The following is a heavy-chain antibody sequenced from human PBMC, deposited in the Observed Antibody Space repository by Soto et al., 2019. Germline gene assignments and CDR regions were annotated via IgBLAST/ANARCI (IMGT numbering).Heavy chain of an antibody. CDR2: ISGSGGST. V-gene: IGHV3-23*01. Sequence: EVQLLESGGGLVQPGGSLRLSCAASGFTFSSYAMSWVRQAPGKGLEWVSAISGSGGSTYYADSVKGRFTISRDNSKNTLYLQMNSLRAEDTAVYYCAARGGHIPHDHDAFDIWGQGTIVTVSS. J-gene: IGHJ3*02. CDR1: GFTFSSYA. D-gene: IGHD3-10*01. CDR3: AARGGHIPHDHDAFDI.